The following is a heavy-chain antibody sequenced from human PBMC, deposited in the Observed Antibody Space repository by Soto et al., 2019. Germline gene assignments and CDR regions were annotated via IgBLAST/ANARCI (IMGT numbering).Heavy chain of an antibody. V-gene: IGHV3-33*01. Sequence: GGSLRLSCAASGFTFSSYGMHWVRQAPGKGLEWVAVIWYDGSNKYYADSVKGRFTISRDNSKNTLYLQMNSLRAEDTAVYYCARDESVPSVGSGYYYYMDVWGKGTTVTVSS. CDR2: IWYDGSNK. D-gene: IGHD2-2*01. CDR3: ARDESVPSVGSGYYYYMDV. CDR1: GFTFSSYG. J-gene: IGHJ6*03.